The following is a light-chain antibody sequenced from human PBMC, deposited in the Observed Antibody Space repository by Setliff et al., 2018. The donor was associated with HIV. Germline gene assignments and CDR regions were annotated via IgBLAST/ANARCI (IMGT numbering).Light chain of an antibody. CDR2: YNS. CDR1: NIGSKS. J-gene: IGLJ2*01. V-gene: IGLV3-21*04. Sequence: SYELTQPPSVSVAPGKTASITCGGNNIGSKSVYWYQQKPGQAPVLVISYNSDRPSGTPERFSGSNSGNTATLTISRVEAGDEADYYCQVWDSSSDLHVVFGGGTKATVL. CDR3: QVWDSSSDLHVV.